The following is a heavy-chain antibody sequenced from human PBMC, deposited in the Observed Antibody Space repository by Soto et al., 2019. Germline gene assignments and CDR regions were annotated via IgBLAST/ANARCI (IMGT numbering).Heavy chain of an antibody. CDR2: IIPIFGTA. D-gene: IGHD3-10*01. Sequence: ASVKVSCKASGGTFSSYAISWVRQAPGQGLEWMGGIIPIFGTANYAQKFQGRVTITADESTSTAYMELSSLRSEDTAVYYCARAEYYYGSGNYYYGMDVWGQGTTVTVSS. CDR1: GGTFSSYA. J-gene: IGHJ6*02. CDR3: ARAEYYYGSGNYYYGMDV. V-gene: IGHV1-69*13.